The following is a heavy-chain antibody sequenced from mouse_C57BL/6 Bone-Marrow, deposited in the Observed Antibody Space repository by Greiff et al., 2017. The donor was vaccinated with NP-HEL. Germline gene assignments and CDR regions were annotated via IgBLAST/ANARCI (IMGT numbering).Heavy chain of an antibody. V-gene: IGHV14-4*01. D-gene: IGHD1-1*01. CDR1: GFNIKDDY. Sequence: VQLQQSGAELVRPGASVKLSCTASGFNIKDDYMHWVKQRPEQGLEWIGWIDPENGDTEYASKFQGKATITADTSSNTAYLQLSSLTSEDTAVYYCTTYSYGSSYWYFDVWGTGTTVTVSS. CDR2: IDPENGDT. CDR3: TTYSYGSSYWYFDV. J-gene: IGHJ1*03.